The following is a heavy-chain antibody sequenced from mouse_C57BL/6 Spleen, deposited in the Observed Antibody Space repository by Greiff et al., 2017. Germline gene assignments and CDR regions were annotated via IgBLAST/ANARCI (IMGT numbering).Heavy chain of an antibody. D-gene: IGHD1-1*01. J-gene: IGHJ4*01. Sequence: EVKLMESGAGLVKPGGSLKLSCAASGFTFSSYAMSWVRQTPVKRLEWVVFISSGGDYIYYEDTVQGRFTLSRDKARNTVYPQMSSLKSEDTAMYYSTRECMTTVVANDYHAMDYWGQGTAVTVSS. CDR3: TRECMTTVVANDYHAMDY. CDR1: GFTFSSYA. V-gene: IGHV5-9-1*02. CDR2: ISSGGDYI.